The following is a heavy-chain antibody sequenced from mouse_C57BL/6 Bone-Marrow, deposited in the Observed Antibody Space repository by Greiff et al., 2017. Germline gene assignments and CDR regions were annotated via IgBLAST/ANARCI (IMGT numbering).Heavy chain of an antibody. V-gene: IGHV1-69*01. CDR2: IDPSDSYT. CDR3: AIISYDYGGFAY. D-gene: IGHD2-4*01. J-gene: IGHJ3*01. Sequence: QVQLQQTGAELVMPGASVKLSCKASGYTFTSYWMHWVKQRPGQGLEWIGEIDPSDSYTNYNQKFKGKSTLTVDKSSSTAYMQLSSLTSEDSAVYYCAIISYDYGGFAYWGQGTLVTVSA. CDR1: GYTFTSYW.